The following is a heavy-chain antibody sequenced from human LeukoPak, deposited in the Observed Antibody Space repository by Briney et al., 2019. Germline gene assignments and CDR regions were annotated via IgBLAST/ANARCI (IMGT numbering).Heavy chain of an antibody. V-gene: IGHV4-59*08. CDR2: IYYSGST. J-gene: IGHJ4*02. D-gene: IGHD5-12*01. CDR3: ARTITKLNYFDY. Sequence: SETLSLTCTVSGGSISSYYWSGIRQPPGKGLEWIGYIYYSGSTNYNPSLKSRVTVSVDTSKNQFSLKLSSVTAADTAVYYCARTITKLNYFDYWGQGTLVTVSS. CDR1: GGSISSYY.